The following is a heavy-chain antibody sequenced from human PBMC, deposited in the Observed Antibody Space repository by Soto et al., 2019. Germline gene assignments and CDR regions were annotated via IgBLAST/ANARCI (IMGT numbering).Heavy chain of an antibody. J-gene: IGHJ4*02. CDR1: GYTFTSYG. V-gene: IGHV1-18*01. D-gene: IGHD3-16*01. CDR3: ARQYTYYDYIWGSYWSSANDY. Sequence: ASVKVSCKASGYTFTSYGISWVRQAPGQGLEWMGWISAYNGNTNYAQKLQGRVTTTTDTSTSTAYMELRSLRSDDTAVYYCARQYTYYDYIWGSYWSSANDYWGQGTLVTVSS. CDR2: ISAYNGNT.